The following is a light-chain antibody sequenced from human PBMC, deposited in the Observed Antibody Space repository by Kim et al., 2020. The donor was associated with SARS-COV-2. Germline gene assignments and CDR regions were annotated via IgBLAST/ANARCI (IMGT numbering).Light chain of an antibody. CDR1: TGSVTSNHY. V-gene: IGLV7-46*01. CDR3: LLYYSGARV. J-gene: IGLJ3*02. Sequence: PGGPVTLTCGSTTGSVTSNHYAFWFQRRPGQAPRTLIYDTNKRQSWTPSRFSGSLRGGEAALTLSGAQPEDEADYYCLLYYSGARVFGGGTQLTVL. CDR2: DTN.